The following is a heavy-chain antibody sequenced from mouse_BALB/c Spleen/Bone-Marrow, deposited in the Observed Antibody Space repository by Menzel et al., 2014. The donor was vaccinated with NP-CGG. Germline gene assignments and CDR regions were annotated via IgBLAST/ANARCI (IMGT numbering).Heavy chain of an antibody. CDR2: IRNKANGYTT. Sequence: EVQLVESGGGLVQPGGSLRLSCTPSGFTFTNYFMTWVSQPPGKALEWLGFIRNKANGYTTEYNQSVKGRFTISRDKSQSIFYLQMNTLRAEDSAIYYCARDYNGYLYFWGQGTTLTVSS. D-gene: IGHD6-1*01. CDR1: GFTFTNYF. V-gene: IGHV7-3*02. J-gene: IGHJ2*01. CDR3: ARDYNGYLYF.